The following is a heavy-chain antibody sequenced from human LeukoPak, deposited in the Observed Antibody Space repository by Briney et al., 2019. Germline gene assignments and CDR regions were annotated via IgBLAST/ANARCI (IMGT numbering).Heavy chain of an antibody. CDR1: GFTFSSYA. V-gene: IGHV3-23*01. J-gene: IGHJ4*02. CDR2: ISGHGGNT. CDR3: ANQPSLSSITDY. Sequence: GGSLRLSCAASGFTFSSYAMNWVRQAPGKGLEWVSGISGHGGNTYYADSVRGRFTITRDNSKNTLYLQMNSLRAEDTAVYYCANQPSLSSITDYWGQGTLVTVSS. D-gene: IGHD1-14*01.